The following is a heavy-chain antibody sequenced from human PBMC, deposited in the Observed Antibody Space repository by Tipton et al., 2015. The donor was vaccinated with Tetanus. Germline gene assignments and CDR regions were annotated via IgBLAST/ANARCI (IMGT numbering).Heavy chain of an antibody. CDR2: IYHTGST. CDR1: GGLISTGGYS. V-gene: IGHV4-30-2*01. J-gene: IGHJ4*02. CDR3: ARGHGSGRNSFRFEY. D-gene: IGHD3-10*01. Sequence: TLSLTCGVSGGLISTGGYSWSWFRQPPGKGLEWIGYIYHTGSTYYNPSLKSRATISVNLAKKHFSLRLSAVTAADTAVYYCARGHGSGRNSFRFEYRGQGTLVAVSS.